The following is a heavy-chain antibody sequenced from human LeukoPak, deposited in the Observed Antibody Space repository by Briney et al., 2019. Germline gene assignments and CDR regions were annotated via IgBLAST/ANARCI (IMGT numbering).Heavy chain of an antibody. V-gene: IGHV3-53*01. D-gene: IGHD5-24*01. Sequence: GGSLRLSCAASGFTVSSNYMSWVRQAPGKGLEWVSVIYSGSSTYYADSVKGRFTISRDNSKNTLYLQMNSLRAEDTAVYYCARGSRHGYNYLHYYYMDVWGKGTTVTVSS. J-gene: IGHJ6*03. CDR2: IYSGSST. CDR1: GFTVSSNY. CDR3: ARGSRHGYNYLHYYYMDV.